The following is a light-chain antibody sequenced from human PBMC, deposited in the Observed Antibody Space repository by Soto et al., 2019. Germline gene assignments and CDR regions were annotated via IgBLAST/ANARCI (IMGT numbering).Light chain of an antibody. CDR3: QQYVSWT. V-gene: IGKV3-20*01. J-gene: IGKJ1*01. CDR1: QSISSNY. CDR2: GAS. Sequence: EIVLTQSPGTLSVSPGERATLSSRASQSISSNYLAWYQQKPGQAPRILIYGASSRATGIPDRFSGSGSGTDFTLTISRLEPEDSAIYYCQQYVSWTFGQGTKVEI.